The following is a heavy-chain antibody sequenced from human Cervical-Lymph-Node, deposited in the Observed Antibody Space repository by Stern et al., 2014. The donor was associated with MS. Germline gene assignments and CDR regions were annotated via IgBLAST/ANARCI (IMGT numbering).Heavy chain of an antibody. Sequence: QLVQSGAEVKKPGASVKVSCKASGYTFTRHGISWVRQAPGQGLEWLGWISGYNGNTRYAQMLQGRVTMTTDTSTSTAYMDLRSLRSDDTAVYYCAKTTSFLYYYAMDVWGQGTTVTVSS. V-gene: IGHV1-18*04. CDR3: AKTTSFLYYYAMDV. CDR1: GYTFTRHG. J-gene: IGHJ6*02. D-gene: IGHD4-11*01. CDR2: ISGYNGNT.